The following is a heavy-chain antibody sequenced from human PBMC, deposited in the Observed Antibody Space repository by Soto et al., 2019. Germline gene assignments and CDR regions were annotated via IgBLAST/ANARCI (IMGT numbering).Heavy chain of an antibody. D-gene: IGHD4-17*01. Sequence: SETLSLTCAVSGYSISSGYYWGWFRQPPGRGLEGIGSIYHSGSTYYNPSLKSRVTMSVDTSKNQFSLKLTSVTAADTAVYYCAKDQATTVTNYDYWGQGTLGTVSS. CDR2: IYHSGST. CDR3: AKDQATTVTNYDY. CDR1: GYSISSGYY. J-gene: IGHJ4*02. V-gene: IGHV4-38-2*02.